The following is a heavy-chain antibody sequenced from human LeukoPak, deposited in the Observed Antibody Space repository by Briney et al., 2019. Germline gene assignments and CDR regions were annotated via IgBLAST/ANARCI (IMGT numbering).Heavy chain of an antibody. J-gene: IGHJ6*03. CDR1: QFTFSRFA. CDR2: LSGSGTAT. CDR3: AKHLGSHSFLFYYMDV. V-gene: IGHV3-23*01. Sequence: GRSLRLSCEASQFTFSRFAMSWIRQPPGTGLEWVSTLSGSGTATYYADSVKGRFTTSRDNSKDTLYLQMDKLRADDTAVYYCAKHLGSHSFLFYYMDVWGTGTSVIVSS. D-gene: IGHD2-21*01.